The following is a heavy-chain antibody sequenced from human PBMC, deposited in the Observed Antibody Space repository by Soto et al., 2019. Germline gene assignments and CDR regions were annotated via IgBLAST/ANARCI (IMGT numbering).Heavy chain of an antibody. J-gene: IGHJ4*02. D-gene: IGHD2-21*02. CDR1: GGTFSSYA. CDR2: IIPIFGTA. CDR3: AVGAYCGGDCYYYFDY. V-gene: IGHV1-69*01. Sequence: QVQLVQSGAEVKKPGSSVKVSCKASGGTFSSYAISWVRQAPGQGLEWMGGIIPIFGTANYAQKFQGRVTITADESTSTAYMELSSLRSEDTAVYYCAVGAYCGGDCYYYFDYCGQGTLVTVSS.